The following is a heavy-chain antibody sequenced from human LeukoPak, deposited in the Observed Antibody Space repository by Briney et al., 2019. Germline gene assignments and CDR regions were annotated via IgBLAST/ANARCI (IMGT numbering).Heavy chain of an antibody. CDR1: GVTFSRYG. V-gene: IGHV3-30*03. CDR2: ISYNGSEK. Sequence: GGALRLSCAASGVTFSRYGMHWVRQAPGKGLEWVSLISYNGSEKNYADSVKGRFIISRDNPKNALFLQMNSLKTEDPAVYYCARDHEWAGDGYVDHWGQGTLVTVAS. CDR3: ARDHEWAGDGYVDH. D-gene: IGHD7-27*01. J-gene: IGHJ4*02.